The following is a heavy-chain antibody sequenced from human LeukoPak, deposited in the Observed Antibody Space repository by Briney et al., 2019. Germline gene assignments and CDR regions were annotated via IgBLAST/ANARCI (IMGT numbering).Heavy chain of an antibody. D-gene: IGHD6-19*01. Sequence: SETLSLTCTVSGGSMSPYHWGWIRQPPGKGLEWTGYIYYSGSTNYNPSLKSRVTISVDTSKNQFSLKLSSVTAADTAIHYCARAVSGRFDYWGQGTLVTVSS. CDR3: ARAVSGRFDY. J-gene: IGHJ4*02. CDR2: IYYSGST. V-gene: IGHV4-59*08. CDR1: GGSMSPYH.